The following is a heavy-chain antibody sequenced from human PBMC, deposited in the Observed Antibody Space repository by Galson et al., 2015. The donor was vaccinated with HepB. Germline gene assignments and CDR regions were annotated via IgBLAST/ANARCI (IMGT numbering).Heavy chain of an antibody. D-gene: IGHD3-16*01. J-gene: IGHJ4*02. CDR1: GFTFSSHW. CDR2: INSDGTIT. Sequence: SLRLSCASSGFTFSSHWMHWVRQAPGKGLVWVSGINSDGTITNYADSVKGRFTISRDNAKNTLDLQMNSLRAEDTAVYYCARSRSGEPLFAPDFGDYWGQGTLVTVSS. V-gene: IGHV3-74*01. CDR3: ARSRSGEPLFAPDFGDY.